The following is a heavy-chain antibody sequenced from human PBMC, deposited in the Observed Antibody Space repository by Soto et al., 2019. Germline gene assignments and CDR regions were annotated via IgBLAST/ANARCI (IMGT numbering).Heavy chain of an antibody. J-gene: IGHJ4*02. CDR1: GFTFSSYS. D-gene: IGHD4-17*01. Sequence: GGSLRLSFAASGFTFSSYSMNWVRQAPGKGLEWVSSISSSSSYIYYADSVKGRFTISRDNAKNSLYLQMNSLRAEDTAVYYCARVGYGDYDYFDYWGQGTLVTVSS. V-gene: IGHV3-21*01. CDR2: ISSSSSYI. CDR3: ARVGYGDYDYFDY.